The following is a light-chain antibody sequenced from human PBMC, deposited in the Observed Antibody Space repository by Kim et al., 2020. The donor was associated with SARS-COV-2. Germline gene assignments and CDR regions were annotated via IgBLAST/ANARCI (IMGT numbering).Light chain of an antibody. Sequence: SASTGDRVTITCRASQGISSYLAWYQQKPGKAPKLLIYAASTLQSGVPSRFSGSGSGTDFTLTISCLQSEDFATYYCQQYYSYPHTFGQGTKLAI. CDR2: AAS. CDR1: QGISSY. CDR3: QQYYSYPHT. J-gene: IGKJ2*01. V-gene: IGKV1-8*01.